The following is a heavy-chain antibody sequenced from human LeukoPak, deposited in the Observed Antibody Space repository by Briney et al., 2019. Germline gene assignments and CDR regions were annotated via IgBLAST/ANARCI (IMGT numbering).Heavy chain of an antibody. Sequence: GGSLRLSCAASGFTIDAYAMPWVRQPPGKGLEWVSLINADGGRTYYADSVKGRFTISRDNDKNSLFLQMTSLRAEDTAVYYCARVGGRYSPLGYWGQGTLVTVSS. CDR1: GFTIDAYA. CDR3: ARVGGRYSPLGY. D-gene: IGHD3-16*02. J-gene: IGHJ4*02. CDR2: INADGGRT. V-gene: IGHV3-43*02.